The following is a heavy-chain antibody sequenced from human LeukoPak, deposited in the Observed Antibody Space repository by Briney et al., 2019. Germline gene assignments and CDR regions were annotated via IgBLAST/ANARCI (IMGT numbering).Heavy chain of an antibody. J-gene: IGHJ6*03. Sequence: GGSLRLSCAASGFTFSSYETNWVRQAPGKGLEWVSYISSSGSTIYYTDSVRGRFIISRDNTRNSLYLQMNSLRAEDTAVYYCARGPPLVSGPVHYYYYMDVWGKGTTVTVSS. CDR3: ARGPPLVSGPVHYYYYMDV. D-gene: IGHD5/OR15-5a*01. CDR2: ISSSGSTI. V-gene: IGHV3-48*03. CDR1: GFTFSSYE.